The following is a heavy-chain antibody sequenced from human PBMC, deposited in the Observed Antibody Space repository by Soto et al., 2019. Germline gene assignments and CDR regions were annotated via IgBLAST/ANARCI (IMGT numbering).Heavy chain of an antibody. CDR2: ISYDGSNK. CDR3: AKDPPYSSGWP. V-gene: IGHV3-30*18. Sequence: GGSLRLSCAASGFTFSSYGMHWVRQAPGKGLEWVAVISYDGSNKYYADSVKGRFTISRDNSKNTLYLQMNSLRAEDTAVYYCAKDPPYSSGWPWGQGTLVTVSS. J-gene: IGHJ5*02. CDR1: GFTFSSYG. D-gene: IGHD6-19*01.